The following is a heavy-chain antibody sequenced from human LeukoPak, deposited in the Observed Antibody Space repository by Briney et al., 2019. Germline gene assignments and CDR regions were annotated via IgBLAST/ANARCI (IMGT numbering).Heavy chain of an antibody. CDR3: ARDLSSFLYYFDY. J-gene: IGHJ4*02. D-gene: IGHD1-26*01. Sequence: PGGSLRLSCAASGFTFSDYYMSWIRQAPGQGLGWVSYISSSGSTIYYADSVKGRFTTSRDNAKNSLYLQMNSLRAEDTAVYYCARDLSSFLYYFDYWGQGTLVTVSS. CDR2: ISSSGSTI. CDR1: GFTFSDYY. V-gene: IGHV3-11*04.